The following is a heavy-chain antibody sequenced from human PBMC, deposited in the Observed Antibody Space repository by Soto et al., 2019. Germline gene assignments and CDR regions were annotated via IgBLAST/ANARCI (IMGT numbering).Heavy chain of an antibody. D-gene: IGHD2-2*01. CDR3: ARDQYCSSTSCSYYYYYGMDV. CDR1: GYTFTSYG. Sequence: ASVKVSCKASGYTFTSYGISRVRQAPGQGLEWMGWISAYNGNTNYAQKLQGRVTMTTDTSTSTAYMELRSLRSDDTAVYYCARDQYCSSTSCSYYYYYGMDVWGQGTTVTVSS. CDR2: ISAYNGNT. J-gene: IGHJ6*02. V-gene: IGHV1-18*04.